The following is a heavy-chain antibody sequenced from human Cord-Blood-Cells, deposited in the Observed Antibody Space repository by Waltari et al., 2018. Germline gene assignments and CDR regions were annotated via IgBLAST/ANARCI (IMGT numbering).Heavy chain of an antibody. J-gene: IGHJ4*02. CDR2: INPNSGGT. D-gene: IGHD2-15*01. V-gene: IGHV1-2*06. CDR3: ARLVVVAEAPDDY. CDR1: GYTFTGYY. Sequence: QVQLVQSGAEVKKPGASVKVSCKASGYTFTGYYMHWVRQAPGQGLEWMGRINPNSGGTNYAQKFQGRVTMTRDTSISTAYMELSRLRSDDTAVYYCARLVVVAEAPDDYWCQGTLVTVSS.